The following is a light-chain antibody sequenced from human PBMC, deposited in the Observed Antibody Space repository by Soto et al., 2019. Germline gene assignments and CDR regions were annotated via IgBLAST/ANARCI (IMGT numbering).Light chain of an antibody. CDR1: QSVSSSY. CDR3: QQYGSSPELT. Sequence: ESVLARSRGTLSVSAGEIDKPSCRAIQSVSSSYLAWYQQKPGQAPRLPIYGASSRATGIPDRFSGSGSGTDFNLTISRLEPEDFAVYYCQQYGSSPELTVGGGTKWIS. J-gene: IGKJ4*01. V-gene: IGKV3-20*01. CDR2: GAS.